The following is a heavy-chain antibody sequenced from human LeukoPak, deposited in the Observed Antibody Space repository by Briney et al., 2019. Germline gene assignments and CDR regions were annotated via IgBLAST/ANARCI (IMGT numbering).Heavy chain of an antibody. V-gene: IGHV3-30*02. J-gene: IGHJ4*02. CDR3: AKDLNSGYDQGPPTLGDY. Sequence: PGGSLRLSCAASGFTFSSYGMHWVRQAPGKGLEWVAFIRYDGSNKYYADSVKGRFTISRDNSKNTLYLQMNSLRAEDTAVYYCAKDLNSGYDQGPPTLGDYWGQGTLVTVSS. CDR2: IRYDGSNK. D-gene: IGHD5-12*01. CDR1: GFTFSSYG.